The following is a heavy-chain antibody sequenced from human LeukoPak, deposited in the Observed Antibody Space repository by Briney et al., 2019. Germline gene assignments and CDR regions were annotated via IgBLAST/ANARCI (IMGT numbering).Heavy chain of an antibody. D-gene: IGHD3-10*01. V-gene: IGHV3-30*02. CDR2: IRYDGSNK. CDR3: AKDLGELIPFDI. CDR1: GFTFSSYG. Sequence: QPGGSLRLSCAASGFTFSSYGMHWVRQAPGKGLERVAFIRYDGSNKYHADSVKGRFTISRDNSKNTLYLQMNSLRAEDTAVYYCAKDLGELIPFDIWGQGTMVTVSS. J-gene: IGHJ3*02.